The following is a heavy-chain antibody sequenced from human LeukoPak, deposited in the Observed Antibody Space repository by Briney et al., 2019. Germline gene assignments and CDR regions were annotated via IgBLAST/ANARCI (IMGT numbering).Heavy chain of an antibody. CDR1: GYTFTSYY. Sequence: ASVKVSCKASGYTFTSYYMHWVRQAPGQGLEWMGIINPRGGSTSYAQKFQGRVTMTRDTSTSTVYMELSSLRSEDTAVYYCARVGIQLWSWYYFDYWGQGTLVTVSS. J-gene: IGHJ4*02. D-gene: IGHD5-18*01. V-gene: IGHV1-46*01. CDR2: INPRGGST. CDR3: ARVGIQLWSWYYFDY.